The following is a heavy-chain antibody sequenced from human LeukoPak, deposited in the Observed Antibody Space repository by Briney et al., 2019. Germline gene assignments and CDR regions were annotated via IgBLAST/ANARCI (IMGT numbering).Heavy chain of an antibody. V-gene: IGHV1-2*02. Sequence: ASVKVSCKASGYTFIGYYMHWVRQAPGQGLEWMGWINPNSGGTNYAQKFQGRVTMTRDTSISTAYMELSRLRSDDTAVYYCARAETYCSSTSCYQARFDPWGQGTLVTVSS. CDR2: INPNSGGT. J-gene: IGHJ5*02. CDR1: GYTFIGYY. CDR3: ARAETYCSSTSCYQARFDP. D-gene: IGHD2-2*01.